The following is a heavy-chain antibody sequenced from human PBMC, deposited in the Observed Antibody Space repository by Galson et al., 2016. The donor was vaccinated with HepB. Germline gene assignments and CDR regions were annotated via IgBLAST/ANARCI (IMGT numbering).Heavy chain of an antibody. CDR1: GFTFSDSA. J-gene: IGHJ4*02. CDR2: ISGDSENT. V-gene: IGHV3-23*01. Sequence: SLRLSCAASGFTFSDSAMSWVRQAPGKGLEWVSAISGDSENTYYTDSVKGRFAISKDNSEKTLYLQMNSLRAEDAAIYYCANGGAYDHWGQGTLVNVAS. CDR3: ANGGAYDH.